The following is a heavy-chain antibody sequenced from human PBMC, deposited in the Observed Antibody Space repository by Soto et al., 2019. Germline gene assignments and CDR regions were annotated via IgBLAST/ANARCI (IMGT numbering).Heavy chain of an antibody. V-gene: IGHV3-23*01. CDR3: AKDRYLDHDSRGYLFDN. CDR1: GFTFNIYA. Sequence: EVQLLESVGDLIQPGGSPRLSCAASGFTFNIYAMTWVRQAPGKGLEWVSAISRYGDFTYYADSVEGRFTISRDNSKNTLYLQMNSLRAEDTAVYYCAKDRYLDHDSRGYLFDNWGQGTLVTVSS. D-gene: IGHD3-22*01. J-gene: IGHJ4*02. CDR2: ISRYGDFT.